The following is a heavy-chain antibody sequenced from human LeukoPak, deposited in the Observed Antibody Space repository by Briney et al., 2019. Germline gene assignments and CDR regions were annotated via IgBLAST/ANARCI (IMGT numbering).Heavy chain of an antibody. CDR2: INHSGST. D-gene: IGHD6-6*01. V-gene: IGHV4-34*01. CDR1: GGSFSGYY. Sequence: SETLSLTCAVYGGSFSGYYWSWIRQPPGKGLEWIGEINHSGSTNYNPSLKSRVTISVDTSKNQFSLKLSSVTAADTAVYYCARGRAARPFYYYYYMDVWGKGTTVTVSS. CDR3: ARGRAARPFYYYYYMDV. J-gene: IGHJ6*03.